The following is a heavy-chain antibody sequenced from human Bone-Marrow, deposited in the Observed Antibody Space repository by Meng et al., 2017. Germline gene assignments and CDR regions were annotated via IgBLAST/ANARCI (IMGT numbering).Heavy chain of an antibody. CDR3: ARVSSSWYFGY. V-gene: IGHV3-7*01. J-gene: IGHJ4*02. CDR1: GFTFSSYW. D-gene: IGHD6-13*01. CDR2: IKQDGSEK. Sequence: EVRLVGAGGGLVRPGGSRRLSCAASGFTFSSYWMSWVRQAPGKGLEWVANIKQDGSEKYYVDSVKGRFTISRDNAKNSLYLQMNSLRAEDTAVYYCARVSSSWYFGYWGQGTLVTVSS.